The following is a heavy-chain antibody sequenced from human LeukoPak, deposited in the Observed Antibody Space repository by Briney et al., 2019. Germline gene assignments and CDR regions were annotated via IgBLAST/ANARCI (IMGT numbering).Heavy chain of an antibody. D-gene: IGHD3-22*01. J-gene: IGHJ5*02. CDR3: TSYYYDSRSWFDP. CDR2: IYYSGST. Sequence: PSETLSLTCTVSGGSISNYYWSWIRQPPGKGREWIGYIYYSGSTNYNPSLKSRVTISVDTSKNQFSLKLSSVTAADTAVYYCTSYYYDSRSWFDPWGQGTLVTVSS. V-gene: IGHV4-59*01. CDR1: GGSISNYY.